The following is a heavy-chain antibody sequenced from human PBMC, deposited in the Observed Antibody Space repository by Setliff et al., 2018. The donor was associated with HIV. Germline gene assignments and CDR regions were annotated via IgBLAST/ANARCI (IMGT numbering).Heavy chain of an antibody. Sequence: AGGSLRLSCAASGFTFSNYTMNWVRQAPGKGLEWVANIKEDGSEKYYVDSVKGRFTISRDDAKNSLYLQMNSLRAEDTAVYYCARVPAAIDYWGQGTLVTVSS. D-gene: IGHD2-15*01. CDR3: ARVPAAIDY. J-gene: IGHJ4*02. CDR2: IKEDGSEK. CDR1: GFTFSNYT. V-gene: IGHV3-7*01.